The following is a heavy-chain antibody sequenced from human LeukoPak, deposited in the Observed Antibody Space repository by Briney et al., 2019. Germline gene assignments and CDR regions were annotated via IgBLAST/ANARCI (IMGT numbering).Heavy chain of an antibody. V-gene: IGHV3-7*05. Sequence: PGGSLRLSCAGSGLTLSSYWMSWVRQAPETGLEWVANINQAGSEKYYVDSVKGRFTISRDNAKNSLYLQMNSLRAEDTAMYYCARSITGKTNWFDPWGQGTLVTVSS. D-gene: IGHD1-20*01. CDR1: GLTLSSYW. CDR2: INQAGSEK. CDR3: ARSITGKTNWFDP. J-gene: IGHJ5*02.